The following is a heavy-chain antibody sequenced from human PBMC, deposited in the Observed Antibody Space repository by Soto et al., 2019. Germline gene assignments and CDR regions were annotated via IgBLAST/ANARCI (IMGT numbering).Heavy chain of an antibody. J-gene: IGHJ4*02. Sequence: GASVKVSCKASGYTFTSYAIHWVRQAPGQRLEWMGWINAGNGNTKYSQKFQGRVTITRDTSASTAYMELSSLRSEDTAVYYCARDPYSGYDDNFDFWGQGTLVTVSS. CDR1: GYTFTSYA. CDR2: INAGNGNT. CDR3: ARDPYSGYDDNFDF. D-gene: IGHD5-12*01. V-gene: IGHV1-3*01.